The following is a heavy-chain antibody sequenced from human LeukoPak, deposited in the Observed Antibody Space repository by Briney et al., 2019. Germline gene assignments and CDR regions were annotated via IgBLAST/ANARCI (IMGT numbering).Heavy chain of an antibody. CDR1: VFTFSIYS. CDR2: ISYDGNNK. Sequence: GGSLRLSCAASVFTFSIYSMQWVRQPPGKGREGGAVISYDGNNKYYADSVKGRFTISRDNSKNTLYLQMNSVRDEAAAVYYCARVGMVRGVIKTGFDYWGQGTLVTVSS. V-gene: IGHV3-30*16. J-gene: IGHJ4*02. CDR3: ARVGMVRGVIKTGFDY. D-gene: IGHD3-10*01.